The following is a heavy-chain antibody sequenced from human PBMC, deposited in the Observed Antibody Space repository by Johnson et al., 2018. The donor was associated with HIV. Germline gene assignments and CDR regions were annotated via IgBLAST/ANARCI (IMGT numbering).Heavy chain of an antibody. V-gene: IGHV3-9*01. J-gene: IGHJ3*02. CDR1: GFTFDDYA. D-gene: IGHD3-22*01. CDR3: ARDASNFFHSSGVRDDAFDI. CDR2: ISWNSGSI. Sequence: VQLVESGGGLVQPGGSLRLSCAASGFTFDDYAMHWVRQAPGKGLEWVSGISWNSGSIGYADSVKGRFTISRDNAKNSLYLQMNSLRAEDTALYYCARDASNFFHSSGVRDDAFDIWGPGTMVTVSS.